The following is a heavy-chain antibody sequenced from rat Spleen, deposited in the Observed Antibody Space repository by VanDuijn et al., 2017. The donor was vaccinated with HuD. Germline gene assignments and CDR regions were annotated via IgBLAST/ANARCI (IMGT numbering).Heavy chain of an antibody. CDR2: INYDATAP. V-gene: IGHV5-29*01. Sequence: EVQLVDHGGALVPPGRSLKLSCAPSGFTFSIYGMAWVRQAPKKGLEWVATINYDATAPYYRDSVKGRFTISRDNAKSTLYLQMDSLRSEDTATYYCARINYYDGTYYWGQGTLVTVSS. CDR3: ARINYYDGTYY. D-gene: IGHD1-12*02. CDR1: GFTFSIYG. J-gene: IGHJ3*01.